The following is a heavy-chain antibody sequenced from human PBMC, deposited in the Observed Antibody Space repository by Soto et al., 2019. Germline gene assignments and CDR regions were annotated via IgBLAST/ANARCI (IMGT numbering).Heavy chain of an antibody. CDR2: INPNSGGT. V-gene: IGHV1-2*04. CDR3: ARDFGVVTLYGMDV. CDR1: GYTFTGYY. D-gene: IGHD3-3*01. Sequence: GASVKVSCKASGYTFTGYYMHWVRQAPGQGLEWMGWINPNSGGTNYAQKFQGWVTMTRDTSINTAYMELSRLRSDDTAVYYCARDFGVVTLYGMDVWGQGTTVTVSS. J-gene: IGHJ6*02.